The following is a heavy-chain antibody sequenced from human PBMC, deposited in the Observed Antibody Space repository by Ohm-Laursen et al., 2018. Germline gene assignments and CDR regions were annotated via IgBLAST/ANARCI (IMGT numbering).Heavy chain of an antibody. J-gene: IGHJ4*02. CDR1: GFTFGDYA. D-gene: IGHD1-7*01. CDR3: AKDFRTGINWNYGGHFGY. V-gene: IGHV3-9*01. Sequence: SLRLSCAASGFTFGDYAMHWVRQAPGKGLEWISGLMWNSDRKQYADSVKGRFTISRDNSENTLYLQMNSLRAEDTAVYYCAKDFRTGINWNYGGHFGYWGQGTLVTVSS. CDR2: LMWNSDRK.